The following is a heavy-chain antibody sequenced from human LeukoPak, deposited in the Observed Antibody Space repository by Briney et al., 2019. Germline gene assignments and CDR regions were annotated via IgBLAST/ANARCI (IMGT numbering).Heavy chain of an antibody. Sequence: GASLKISYEGCGYSFTSYWIGWGRPMAGKGLEWRGIIHPGDSDTRNSPSLQGQVTFSVDKSISTAYLQWSSLKASDTAVYYCARQRGGCSGGSCTGMDVWGKGTTVTVSS. CDR1: GYSFTSYW. CDR2: IHPGDSDT. CDR3: ARQRGGCSGGSCTGMDV. D-gene: IGHD2-15*01. V-gene: IGHV5-51*01. J-gene: IGHJ6*04.